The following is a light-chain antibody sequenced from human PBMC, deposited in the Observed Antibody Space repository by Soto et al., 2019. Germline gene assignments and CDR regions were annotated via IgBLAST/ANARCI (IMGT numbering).Light chain of an antibody. CDR3: SSYTSSSTYV. V-gene: IGLV2-14*01. Sequence: ALTQPASVSGSPGQWITISCTGTSSDVGGYNYVSWYQQHPGKAPKLMIYDVSNRPSGVSNRFSGSKSVNTASLTISGLQAEDEADYYCSSYTSSSTYVFGTGTKVTVL. CDR1: SSDVGGYNY. J-gene: IGLJ1*01. CDR2: DVS.